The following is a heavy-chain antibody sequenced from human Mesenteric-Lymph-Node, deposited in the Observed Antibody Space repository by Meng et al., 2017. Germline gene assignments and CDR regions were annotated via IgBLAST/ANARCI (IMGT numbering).Heavy chain of an antibody. Sequence: GSLRLSCTVSDGPISGYFWSWVRQPPGKGLEWIGYISHSGMTSYNSSLKSRVTISVDTSKKQFSLKLSSVTAADTAVYYCARVMGATADYWGQGTLVTVSS. CDR1: DGPISGYF. V-gene: IGHV4-59*12. D-gene: IGHD1-26*01. CDR2: ISHSGMT. J-gene: IGHJ4*02. CDR3: ARVMGATADY.